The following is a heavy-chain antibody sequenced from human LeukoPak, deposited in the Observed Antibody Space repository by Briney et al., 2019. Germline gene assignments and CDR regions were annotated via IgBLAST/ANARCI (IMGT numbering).Heavy chain of an antibody. Sequence: ASVKVSCKSSGYTITSYGIIWVRQAPGQGLEWMGWISAYNGNTNYAQKLQGRVTMTTDTSTSTAYMELRSLRSDDTAVYYCARVCSGGSCYPGGFDYWGQGTLVTVSS. CDR3: ARVCSGGSCYPGGFDY. CDR2: ISAYNGNT. CDR1: GYTITSYG. J-gene: IGHJ4*02. V-gene: IGHV1-18*01. D-gene: IGHD2-15*01.